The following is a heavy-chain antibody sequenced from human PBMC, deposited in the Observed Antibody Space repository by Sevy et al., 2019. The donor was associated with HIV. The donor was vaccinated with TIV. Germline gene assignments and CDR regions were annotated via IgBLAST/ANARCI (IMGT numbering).Heavy chain of an antibody. Sequence: GGSLRLSCAASGFTFDDYAMHWVRQAPGKGLEWVSGISWNSGSIGYADSVKGRFTISRDNAKNSLYLQMNSLRAKDTALYYCAKDLAAAGRQGLYYYYYGMDVWGQGTTVTVSS. CDR3: AKDLAAAGRQGLYYYYYGMDV. V-gene: IGHV3-9*01. CDR1: GFTFDDYA. CDR2: ISWNSGSI. J-gene: IGHJ6*02. D-gene: IGHD6-13*01.